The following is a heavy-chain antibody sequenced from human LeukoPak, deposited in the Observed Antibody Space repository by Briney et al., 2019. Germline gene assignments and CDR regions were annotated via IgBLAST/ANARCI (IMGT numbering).Heavy chain of an antibody. D-gene: IGHD2-15*01. CDR3: ARETTYCSGGSCYHDY. CDR2: IYYSGST. Sequence: SETLSLTCTVSGGSISSGDYYWSWIRQPPGKGLEWIGSIYYSGSTYYNPSLKSRVTISVDTSKNQFSLKLSSVTAADTAVYYCARETTYCSGGSCYHDYWGQGTLATVSS. CDR1: GGSISSGDYY. V-gene: IGHV4-39*07. J-gene: IGHJ4*02.